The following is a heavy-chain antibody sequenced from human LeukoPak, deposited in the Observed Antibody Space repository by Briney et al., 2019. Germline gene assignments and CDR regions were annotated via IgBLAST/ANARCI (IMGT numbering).Heavy chain of an antibody. Sequence: PGGSLRLSCGASGFTFSSYATSRVRQAPGKGLEWVSGISGGGGITDYADSVKGRFTISRDNSKNTLYLQMNSLRAEDTAVYYCAKNPGYNWNYGYSDYWGQGTLVTVSS. J-gene: IGHJ4*02. CDR1: GFTFSSYA. CDR2: ISGGGGIT. D-gene: IGHD1-7*01. CDR3: AKNPGYNWNYGYSDY. V-gene: IGHV3-23*01.